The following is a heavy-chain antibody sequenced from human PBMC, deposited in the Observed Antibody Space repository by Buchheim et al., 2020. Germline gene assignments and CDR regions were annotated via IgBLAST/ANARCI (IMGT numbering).Heavy chain of an antibody. D-gene: IGHD3-16*01. CDR2: ISFDGNNK. Sequence: QVHLVESGGSVVQPGRSLRLSCAASGFTFSSYAMHWVRQAPGKGLEGVGVISFDGNNKYYEDSVKGRITISRDNSKNTLYLQMDSLRAEDTAVYYCAKDLGDWGQGTL. CDR3: AKDLGD. V-gene: IGHV3-30*18. CDR1: GFTFSSYA. J-gene: IGHJ4*02.